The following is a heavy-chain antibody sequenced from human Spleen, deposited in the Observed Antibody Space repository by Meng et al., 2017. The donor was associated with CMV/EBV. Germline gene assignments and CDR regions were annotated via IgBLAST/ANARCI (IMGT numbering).Heavy chain of an antibody. D-gene: IGHD3-16*01. J-gene: IGHJ4*02. Sequence: LTCTGPGGSVSSGTYYWNWIRQPPGKGLEWIGYIYYSESTIYNPSLKSRVTISGDTSKNQFSLRLSSLTAADTAVYYCARGKGGYFERWGQGTLVTVSS. CDR1: GGSVSSGTYY. CDR3: ARGKGGYFER. CDR2: IYYSEST. V-gene: IGHV4-61*01.